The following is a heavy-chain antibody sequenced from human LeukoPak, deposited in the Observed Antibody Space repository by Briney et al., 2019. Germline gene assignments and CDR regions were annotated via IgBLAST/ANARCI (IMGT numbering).Heavy chain of an antibody. J-gene: IGHJ5*02. V-gene: IGHV3-20*04. CDR2: INWNGGST. CDR3: ARDLATNNWFDP. Sequence: GGSLRLSCAASGFTFDDYGMSWVRQAPGKGLEWVSGINWNGGSTGYADSVEGRFTISRDNAKNSLYLQMNSLRAEDTALYYCARDLATNNWFDPWGQGTLVTVSS. CDR1: GFTFDDYG.